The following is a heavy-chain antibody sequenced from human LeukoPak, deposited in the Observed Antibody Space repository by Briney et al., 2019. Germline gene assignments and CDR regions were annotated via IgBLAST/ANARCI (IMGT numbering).Heavy chain of an antibody. CDR1: GYTFTSYA. Sequence: ASVKVSCKASGYTFTSYAMHWVRQAPGQRLEWMGWINAGNGNTKYSQKFQGRVTITRDTSASTAYMELSSLRSEDTAVYYCARDGSGTIVVVTALDYWGQGILVTVSS. V-gene: IGHV1-3*01. CDR3: ARDGSGTIVVVTALDY. D-gene: IGHD3-22*01. J-gene: IGHJ4*02. CDR2: INAGNGNT.